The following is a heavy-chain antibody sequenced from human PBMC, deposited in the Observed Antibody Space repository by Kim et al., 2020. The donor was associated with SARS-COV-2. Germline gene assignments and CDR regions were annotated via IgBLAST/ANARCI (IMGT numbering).Heavy chain of an antibody. Sequence: SVKVSCKASGGTFSSYAISWVRQAPGQGLEWMGGIIPIFGTANYAQKFQGRVTITADESTSTAYMELSSLRSEDTAVYYCARVPMNYYDSSGYSYYFDYWGQGTLVTVSS. CDR1: GGTFSSYA. CDR3: ARVPMNYYDSSGYSYYFDY. CDR2: IIPIFGTA. D-gene: IGHD3-22*01. V-gene: IGHV1-69*13. J-gene: IGHJ4*02.